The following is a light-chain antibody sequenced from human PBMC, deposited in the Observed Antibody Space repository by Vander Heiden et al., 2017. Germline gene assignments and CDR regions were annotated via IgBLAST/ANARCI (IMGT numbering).Light chain of an antibody. CDR2: KAS. CDR3: QQYNSYSLT. CDR1: QSISSW. Sequence: DIQMTQTPSTLSASVGDRVTITCRASQSISSWLAWYQQKPGKAPKLLIYKASSLESGVPSRFSGSGSGTEFTLTISSLQPDDFATYYCQQYNSYSLTFGGGTKVEIK. V-gene: IGKV1-5*03. J-gene: IGKJ4*01.